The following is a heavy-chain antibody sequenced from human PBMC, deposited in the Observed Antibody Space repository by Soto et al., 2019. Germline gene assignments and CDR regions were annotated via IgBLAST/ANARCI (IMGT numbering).Heavy chain of an antibody. D-gene: IGHD1-26*01. CDR1: GYTFTNYY. V-gene: IGHV1-46*01. J-gene: IGHJ4*02. Sequence: QVQLVQSGAEVKKPGASVKVSCKASGYTFTNYYMHWVRQAPGQGLEWMGMINPSGGGTDYAQKFQCRVTMTRDTSTRTVYMELSSLRSEDTAVYYCARDAGTSGPYSRYWGQGTLVTVSS. CDR3: ARDAGTSGPYSRY. CDR2: INPSGGGT.